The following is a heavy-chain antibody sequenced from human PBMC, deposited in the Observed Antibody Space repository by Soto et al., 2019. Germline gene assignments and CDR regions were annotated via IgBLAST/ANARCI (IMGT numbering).Heavy chain of an antibody. V-gene: IGHV1-69*13. J-gene: IGHJ4*02. CDR2: IVPLYRTA. CDR1: GGTLSWYR. CDR3: VRDSGAKLSSS. D-gene: IGHD6-13*01. Sequence: SVKGSCNGSGGTLSWYRNNWVCQAPGQGLEWVGGIVPLYRTADHAQKLKGRVTITADESARTSYMELRSLKSQDTAVYYWVRDSGAKLSSSWGQRTLVAVSS.